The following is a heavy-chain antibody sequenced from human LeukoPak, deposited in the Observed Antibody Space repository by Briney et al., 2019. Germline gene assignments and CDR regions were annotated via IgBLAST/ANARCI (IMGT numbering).Heavy chain of an antibody. V-gene: IGHV4-34*01. CDR3: ARKGYSSGFDY. D-gene: IGHD6-19*01. J-gene: IGHJ4*02. Sequence: SETLSLTCAVYGGSFSGYYWSCIRQPPGKGLEWIGEINHSGSTNYNPSLKSRVTISVDTPKNQFSLKLSSVTAADTAVYYCARKGYSSGFDYWGQGTLVTVSS. CDR1: GGSFSGYY. CDR2: INHSGST.